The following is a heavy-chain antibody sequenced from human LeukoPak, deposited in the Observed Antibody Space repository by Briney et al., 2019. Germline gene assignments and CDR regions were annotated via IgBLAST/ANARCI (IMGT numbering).Heavy chain of an antibody. Sequence: PGGSLRLSCAASGFTFSNYWMHWVRQAPGKGLVWVSRISTDGSSTTYADSVKGRFTISRDNSKNTLYLQMNSLRAEDTAVYYCARDISRHIVVVTAYYFDYWGQGTLVTVSS. D-gene: IGHD2-21*02. CDR3: ARDISRHIVVVTAYYFDY. CDR1: GFTFSNYW. J-gene: IGHJ4*02. V-gene: IGHV3-74*03. CDR2: ISTDGSST.